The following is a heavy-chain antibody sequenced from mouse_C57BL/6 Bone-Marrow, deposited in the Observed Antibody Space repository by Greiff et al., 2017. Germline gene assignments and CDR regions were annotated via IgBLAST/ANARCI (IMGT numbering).Heavy chain of an antibody. V-gene: IGHV1-62-2*01. CDR1: GYTFTEYT. CDR3: ARHEEIYYDYDWFAY. Sequence: VKLQQSGAELVKPGASVKLSCKASGYTFTEYTIHWVKQRSGQGLEWLGWFYPGSGSIKYNEKFTDKATLNADKYSSTVYMELSRLTSEDSAVYFCARHEEIYYDYDWFAYWGQGTLVTVSA. CDR2: FYPGSGSI. J-gene: IGHJ3*01. D-gene: IGHD2-4*01.